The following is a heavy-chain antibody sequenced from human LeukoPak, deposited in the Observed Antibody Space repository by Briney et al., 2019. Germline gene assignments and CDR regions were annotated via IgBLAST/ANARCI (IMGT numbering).Heavy chain of an antibody. V-gene: IGHV4-59*01. Sequence: PSETLSLTCTVSGGSISSYYWSWIRQPPGKGLEWIGYIYYSGSTNYNPSLKSRVTISVDTSKNQFSLKLSSVTAADTAVYYCARARTIYYYDSSGYSTFIDYWGQGTLVTVSS. CDR3: ARARTIYYYDSSGYSTFIDY. CDR2: IYYSGST. D-gene: IGHD3-22*01. J-gene: IGHJ4*02. CDR1: GGSISSYY.